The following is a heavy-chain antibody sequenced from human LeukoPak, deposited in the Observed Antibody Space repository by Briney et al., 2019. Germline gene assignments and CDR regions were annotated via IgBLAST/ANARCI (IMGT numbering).Heavy chain of an antibody. CDR2: IPYDSSNK. V-gene: IGHV3-30*18. CDR1: GFTFSGFG. D-gene: IGHD2-2*02. Sequence: GGSLRISCTASGFTFSGFGMPWLRQAPGKGLEWIAVIPYDSSNKYYTDSVKGRFAISRDNSKNTLYLQLNSLRAEDTAVYYCAKNRVPTSITPDSWGQGTLVIVSS. J-gene: IGHJ5*01. CDR3: AKNRVPTSITPDS.